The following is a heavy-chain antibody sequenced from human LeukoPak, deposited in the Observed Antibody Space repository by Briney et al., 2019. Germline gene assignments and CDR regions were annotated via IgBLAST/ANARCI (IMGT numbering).Heavy chain of an antibody. CDR1: GYTFTGSY. V-gene: IGHV1-2*02. J-gene: IGHJ6*02. D-gene: IGHD4-23*01. CDR3: ARALGWQLEGYGMDV. Sequence: GASVKVSCKASGYTFTGSYMHWVRQAPGQGLEWMGWINPKSGDTNYAQSFQGRVTMTRDTYISTAYMELSRLRSDDTAVYYCARALGWQLEGYGMDVWGQGTTVTVSS. CDR2: INPKSGDT.